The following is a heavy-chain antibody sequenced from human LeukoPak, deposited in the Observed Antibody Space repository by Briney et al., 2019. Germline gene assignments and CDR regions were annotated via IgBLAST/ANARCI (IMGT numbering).Heavy chain of an antibody. CDR3: ARDLNLYDSSGYYPR. CDR2: ISSSSGTI. J-gene: IGHJ4*02. D-gene: IGHD3-22*01. CDR1: GFTFSSYI. Sequence: GGSLRLSCAASGFTFSSYIMNWDRQAPGKGLEWVSYISSSSGTIYYADSVKGRFTISRDNAENSLYLQMNSLRDEDTAVYYCARDLNLYDSSGYYPRWGQGTLVTVSS. V-gene: IGHV3-48*02.